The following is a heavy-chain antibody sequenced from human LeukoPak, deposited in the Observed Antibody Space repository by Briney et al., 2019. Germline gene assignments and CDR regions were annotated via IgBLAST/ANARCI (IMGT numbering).Heavy chain of an antibody. D-gene: IGHD2-2*01. CDR2: IIPILGIA. J-gene: IGHJ5*02. V-gene: IGHV1-69*04. Sequence: SVKVSCKASGGTFSSYAISWVRQAPGQGVEWMGRIIPILGIANYAQKFQGRVTITADKSTSTAYMELSSLRSEDTAVYYCARARSVVPAANYLLWFDPWGQGTLVTVSS. CDR3: ARARSVVPAANYLLWFDP. CDR1: GGTFSSYA.